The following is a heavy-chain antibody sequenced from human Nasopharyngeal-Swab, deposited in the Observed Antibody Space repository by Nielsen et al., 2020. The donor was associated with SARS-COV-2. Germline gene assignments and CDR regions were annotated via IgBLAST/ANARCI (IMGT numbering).Heavy chain of an antibody. D-gene: IGHD1-26*01. CDR1: GGSISSSNYY. J-gene: IGHJ4*02. Sequence: SETLSLTCTVSGGSISSSNYYWGWFRQPPGKGLERIGSNYYSGSTYYNPSLNSRVTISVDTSKNQFSLKLSSVAAADTAVYYCARQLVGATGYDYWGQGTLVTVSS. CDR2: NYYSGST. V-gene: IGHV4-39*01. CDR3: ARQLVGATGYDY.